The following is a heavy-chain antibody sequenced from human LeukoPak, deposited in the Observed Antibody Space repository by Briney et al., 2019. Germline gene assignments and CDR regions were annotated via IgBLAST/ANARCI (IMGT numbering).Heavy chain of an antibody. V-gene: IGHV4-59*01. CDR2: IYYSGST. CDR1: GDSISSYY. Sequence: PSETLSLTCTVSGDSISSYYWSWIRQPPGKGLEWIGYIYYSGSTTYNPSLKSRFTISVDTSKNQFSLRLSSVTAADTAVYYCARVNYYDSSGTDYWGQGTLVTVSS. D-gene: IGHD3-22*01. J-gene: IGHJ4*02. CDR3: ARVNYYDSSGTDY.